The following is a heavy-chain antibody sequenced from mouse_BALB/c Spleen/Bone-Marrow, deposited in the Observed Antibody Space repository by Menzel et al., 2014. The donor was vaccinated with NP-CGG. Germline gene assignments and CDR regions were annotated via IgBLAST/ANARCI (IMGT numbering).Heavy chain of an antibody. J-gene: IGHJ4*01. V-gene: IGHV1-69*02. CDR1: GYIFXSYW. CDR2: IYPSDSYT. CDR3: TRWKLLYSMDY. Sequence: QVQLKESGAELVRPGASVKLSCKASGYIFXSYWINWVKQRPGQGLEWIGNIYPSDSYTNYNQKFKDKATLTVDKSSSTAYMQLSSPTSEDSAVYYCTRWKLLYSMDYWGQGTSVTVSS.